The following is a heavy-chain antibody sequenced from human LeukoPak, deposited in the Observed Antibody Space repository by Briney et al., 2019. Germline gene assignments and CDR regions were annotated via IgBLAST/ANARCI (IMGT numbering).Heavy chain of an antibody. CDR2: ISTYNGNT. CDR3: ARDKDEDYGTSGMFQY. J-gene: IGHJ1*01. CDR1: GYTFTSYG. Sequence: ASVKVSCKASGYTFTSYGISWVRQAPGQRPEWMGWISTYNGNTNYAQNLQDRVTLTTDTSTTTVYMELRSLRSDDTAVYYCARDKDEDYGTSGMFQYWGQGTLVTVSS. V-gene: IGHV1-18*01. D-gene: IGHD3-22*01.